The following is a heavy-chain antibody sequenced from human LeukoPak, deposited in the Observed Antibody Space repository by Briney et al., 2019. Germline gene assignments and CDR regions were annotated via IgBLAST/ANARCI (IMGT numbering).Heavy chain of an antibody. CDR3: ARYSGSYDSFDH. D-gene: IGHD1-26*01. J-gene: IGHJ4*02. CDR2: ISYDGSKK. Sequence: GGSLRLSCEVSGLIFTSYGMHWVRQAPGKGLEWVAVISYDGSKKYYADSVKGRFTISRDNSKNTLYLQMNSLRAEDTAVYFCARYSGSYDSFDHWGQGTLVTVSS. V-gene: IGHV3-30*03. CDR1: GLIFTSYG.